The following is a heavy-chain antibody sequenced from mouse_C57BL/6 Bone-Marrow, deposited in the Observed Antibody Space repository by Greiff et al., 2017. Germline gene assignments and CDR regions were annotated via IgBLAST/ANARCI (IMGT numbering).Heavy chain of an antibody. J-gene: IGHJ2*01. CDR2: IYPRSGNT. CDR3: ARKLGRGFDY. D-gene: IGHD4-1*01. Sequence: QVQLQQSGAELARPGASVKLSCKASGYTFTSYGISWVKQRTGQGLEWIGEIYPRSGNTYYNEKFKGKATLTAEKSASTAYMELRSLTSEDSAVYFCARKLGRGFDYWGQGTTLTVSS. V-gene: IGHV1-81*01. CDR1: GYTFTSYG.